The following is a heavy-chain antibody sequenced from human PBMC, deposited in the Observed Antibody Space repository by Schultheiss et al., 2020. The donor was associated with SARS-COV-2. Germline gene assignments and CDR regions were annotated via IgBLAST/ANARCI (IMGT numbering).Heavy chain of an antibody. CDR1: GGSFGGYY. CDR3: ARHYSNYYGMDV. D-gene: IGHD4-11*01. CDR2: INHSGST. Sequence: GSLRLSCAVYGGSFGGYYWSWIRQPPGKGLEWIGEINHSGSTNYNPSLKSRVTISVDTSKNQFSLKLSSVTAADTAVYYCARHYSNYYGMDVWGQGTTVTVSS. J-gene: IGHJ6*02. V-gene: IGHV4-34*01.